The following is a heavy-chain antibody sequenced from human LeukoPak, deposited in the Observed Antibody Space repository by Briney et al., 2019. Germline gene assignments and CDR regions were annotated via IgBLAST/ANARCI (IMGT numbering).Heavy chain of an antibody. CDR1: GFTFSTYA. D-gene: IGHD2-21*02. Sequence: GGSLRLSCAASGFTFSTYAMSWVRQAPGKGLEWVSAISGSWVNTYYADSVKGRFTISRDNSKNTMYLQMHRLRAEDTAIYYCAKKTRHIVVVTAIFFDYWGQGTLVTVSS. CDR2: ISGSWVNT. CDR3: AKKTRHIVVVTAIFFDY. J-gene: IGHJ4*02. V-gene: IGHV3-23*01.